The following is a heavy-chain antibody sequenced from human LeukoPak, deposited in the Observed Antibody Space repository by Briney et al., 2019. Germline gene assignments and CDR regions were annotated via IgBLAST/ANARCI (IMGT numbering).Heavy chain of an antibody. V-gene: IGHV4-34*01. CDR1: GGSFSGYY. D-gene: IGHD3-10*01. CDR3: ARGSGSYAFDI. CDR2: TNHSGST. J-gene: IGHJ3*02. Sequence: SETLSLTCAVYGGSFSGYYWSWIRQPPGKGLEWIGETNHSGSTNYNPSLKSRVTISVDRSKNQFSLKLSSVTAADTAVYYCARGSGSYAFDIWGQGTMVTVSS.